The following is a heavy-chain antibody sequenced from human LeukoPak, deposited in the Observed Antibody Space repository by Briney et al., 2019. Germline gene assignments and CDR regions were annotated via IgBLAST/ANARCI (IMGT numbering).Heavy chain of an antibody. CDR3: AKDALWPLGGMDV. CDR1: GFTFSDYY. V-gene: IGHV3-11*01. D-gene: IGHD2/OR15-2a*01. Sequence: GGSLRLSCAASGFTFSDYYMSCIRQAPGKGLEWVSYISFSGSPTQYADSVKGRFTISRDNAKNSLYLQMNSLRAEDTALYYCAKDALWPLGGMDVWGQGTTVTVSS. CDR2: ISFSGSPT. J-gene: IGHJ6*02.